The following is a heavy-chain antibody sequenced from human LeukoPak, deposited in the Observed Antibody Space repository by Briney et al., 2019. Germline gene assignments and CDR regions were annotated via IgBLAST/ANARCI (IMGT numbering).Heavy chain of an antibody. D-gene: IGHD5-18*01. CDR2: ISSSSSYI. CDR3: AKGVDTAMVYALDY. V-gene: IGHV3-21*04. CDR1: GFTFSSYS. J-gene: IGHJ4*02. Sequence: GGSLRLSCAASGFTFSSYSMNWVRQAPGKGLEWVSSISSSSSYIYYADSVKGRFTISRDNAKNSLYLQMNSLRAEDTAVYYCAKGVDTAMVYALDYWGQGTLVTVSS.